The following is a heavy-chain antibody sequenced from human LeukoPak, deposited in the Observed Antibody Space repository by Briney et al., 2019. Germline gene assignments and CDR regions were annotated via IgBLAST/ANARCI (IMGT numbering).Heavy chain of an antibody. Sequence: PGGSLRLSCAASGFTFDDYAMHWVRQAPGKGLEWVSGISWNSGSIGYADSVKGRFIISRDNAKNSLYLQMNSLRAEDMALYYCAKDFGGIAVAAGDYWGQGTLVTVSS. CDR3: AKDFGGIAVAAGDY. D-gene: IGHD6-19*01. J-gene: IGHJ4*02. CDR1: GFTFDDYA. V-gene: IGHV3-9*03. CDR2: ISWNSGSI.